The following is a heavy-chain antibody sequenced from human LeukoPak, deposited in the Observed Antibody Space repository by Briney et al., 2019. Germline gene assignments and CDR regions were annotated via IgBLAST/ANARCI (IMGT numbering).Heavy chain of an antibody. D-gene: IGHD6-19*01. V-gene: IGHV1-69*06. CDR1: GGTFSSYA. J-gene: IGHJ1*01. CDR2: IIPIFGTA. Sequence: SVTVSCKASGGTFSSYAISWVRQAPGQGIEWMGGIIPIFGTANYAQKFQGRVTITADKSTSTAYMELSSLRSEDTAVYYCAREGRGSGFEYFQHWGQGTLVTVSS. CDR3: AREGRGSGFEYFQH.